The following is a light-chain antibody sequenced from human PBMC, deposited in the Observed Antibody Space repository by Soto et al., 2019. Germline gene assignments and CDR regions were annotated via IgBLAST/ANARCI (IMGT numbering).Light chain of an antibody. CDR1: QSVRSSY. Sequence: EIVLTQSPGTLSLSPGERATLSCRASQSVRSSYLAWYQQNPGQPPRLLIYDATNRATGIPDRFSGSGSGTHFSLFISRLELEDFAVYYCQQDGSSPWTFGQGTKEGL. J-gene: IGKJ1*01. CDR3: QQDGSSPWT. V-gene: IGKV3-20*01. CDR2: DAT.